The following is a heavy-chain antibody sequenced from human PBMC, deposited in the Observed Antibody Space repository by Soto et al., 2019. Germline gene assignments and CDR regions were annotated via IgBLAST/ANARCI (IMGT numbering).Heavy chain of an antibody. Sequence: SETLSLTCTVSGGSVSSGSYYWSWIRQPPGKGLEWIGYIYYSGSTNYNPSLKSLVTISVDTSKNQFSLKLSSVTAADTAVYYWARLRKRTSVGATKGGFDYWGQGTLVTVSS. V-gene: IGHV4-61*01. D-gene: IGHD1-26*01. J-gene: IGHJ4*02. CDR2: IYYSGST. CDR3: ARLRKRTSVGATKGGFDY. CDR1: GGSVSSGSYY.